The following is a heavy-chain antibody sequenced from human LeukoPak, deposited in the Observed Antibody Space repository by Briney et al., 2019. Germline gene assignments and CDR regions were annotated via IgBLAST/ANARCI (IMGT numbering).Heavy chain of an antibody. CDR2: IYYSGST. CDR1: GGSISSYY. Sequence: SETLSLTCTVSGGSISSYYWSWIRQPPGKGLEWIGYIYYSGSTNYNPSLKSRVTISVDTSKNQFSLKLSSVTAADTAVYYCARSPGHYDFWSGCDYYYYMDVWGKGTTVTVSS. D-gene: IGHD3-3*01. CDR3: ARSPGHYDFWSGCDYYYYMDV. V-gene: IGHV4-59*01. J-gene: IGHJ6*03.